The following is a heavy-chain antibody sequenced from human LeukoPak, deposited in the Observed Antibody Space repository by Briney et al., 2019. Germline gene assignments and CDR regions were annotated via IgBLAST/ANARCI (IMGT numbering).Heavy chain of an antibody. V-gene: IGHV4-59*12. D-gene: IGHD2-8*02. CDR2: IYYSGST. CDR3: AREETPGTVFDY. CDR1: GGSISSYY. Sequence: SETLSLTCTVSGGSISSYYWSWIWQPPGKGLEWIGYIYYSGSTYYNPSLKSRVTISVDTSKNQFSLKLSSVTAADTAVYYCAREETPGTVFDYWGQGTLVTVSS. J-gene: IGHJ4*02.